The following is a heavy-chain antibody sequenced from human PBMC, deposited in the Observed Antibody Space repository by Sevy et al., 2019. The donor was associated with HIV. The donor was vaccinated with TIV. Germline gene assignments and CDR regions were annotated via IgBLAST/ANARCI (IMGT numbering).Heavy chain of an antibody. Sequence: GGSLRLSCAASGFTFSNAWMSWVRQAPGKGLEWVGRIKSKTDGGTTDYAAPVKGRFTISRDDSKNTQYLQMNSLKTEDTAVYYCTRVRYRSGWYDGYWGQGTLVTVSS. CDR1: GFTFSNAW. D-gene: IGHD6-19*01. CDR2: IKSKTDGGTT. J-gene: IGHJ4*02. V-gene: IGHV3-15*01. CDR3: TRVRYRSGWYDGY.